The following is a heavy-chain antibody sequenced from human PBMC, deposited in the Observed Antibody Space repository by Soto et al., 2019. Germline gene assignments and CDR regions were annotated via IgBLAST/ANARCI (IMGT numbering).Heavy chain of an antibody. Sequence: SETLSLTCTVSGGSISSSTYYWGWMRQPPGKGLEWIASFFIGGNTYYNPSLKSRVTISVDTSKNQFSLKLSSVTAADTAVYYCARHEMHLDVWGQGTTVTVSS. CDR3: ARHEMHLDV. J-gene: IGHJ6*02. V-gene: IGHV4-39*01. CDR2: FFIGGNT. CDR1: GGSISSSTYY.